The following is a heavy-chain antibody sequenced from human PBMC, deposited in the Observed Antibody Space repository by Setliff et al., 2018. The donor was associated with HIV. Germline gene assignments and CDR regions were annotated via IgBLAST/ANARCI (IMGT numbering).Heavy chain of an antibody. J-gene: IGHJ4*02. CDR2: IKEDGSEK. Sequence: GGSLRLSCAASGFTFRTYWMSWVRQAPGKGLEWVANIKEDGSEKYYVDSVKGRFTISRDNAKNSLYLQMNSLRAEDTAVYYCARDISGFYFWGSDYWGQGTLVTVSS. V-gene: IGHV3-7*01. D-gene: IGHD7-27*01. CDR3: ARDISGFYFWGSDY. CDR1: GFTFRTYW.